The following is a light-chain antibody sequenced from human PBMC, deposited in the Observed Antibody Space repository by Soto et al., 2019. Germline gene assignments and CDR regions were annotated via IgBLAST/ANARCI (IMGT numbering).Light chain of an antibody. J-gene: IGKJ1*01. Sequence: EIVLTQSPGTLSLSPGERATLSCGASQSVTSNYLAWYQQKPGQAPRLLIYGSSTRATGIPDRFTGSGSGTDFTLTISRLEPEDFAVYYCQHYATSLTTFGQGTKGDIK. CDR2: GSS. CDR1: QSVTSNY. CDR3: QHYATSLTT. V-gene: IGKV3-20*01.